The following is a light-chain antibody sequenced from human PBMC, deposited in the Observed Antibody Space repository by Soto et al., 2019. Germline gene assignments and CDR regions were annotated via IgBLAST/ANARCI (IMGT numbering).Light chain of an antibody. CDR3: SSYASSSTIYV. J-gene: IGLJ1*01. Sequence: QSALTQPASVSGSPGQSITISCTGTSSDIGDYNYVSWYQQRPGKAPKLMIYDVSNRPSGVSHRFSGSKAGSTASLTISGLQAEDEADYYCSSYASSSTIYVFGTGTKLTVL. V-gene: IGLV2-14*01. CDR2: DVS. CDR1: SSDIGDYNY.